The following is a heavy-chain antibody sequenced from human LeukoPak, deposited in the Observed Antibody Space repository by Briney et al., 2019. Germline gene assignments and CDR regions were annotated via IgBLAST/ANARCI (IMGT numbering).Heavy chain of an antibody. V-gene: IGHV1-8*01. CDR3: ARMDIMTGGVSWFDP. CDR1: GYTFTSYD. D-gene: IGHD3-9*01. CDR2: MNPNSGYT. Sequence: ASVKVSCEASGYTFTSYDINWVRQATGQGLELMGWMNPNSGYTGYAQTFQGRVTMTRDTSISTAYMELSSLRSEDTAVYYCARMDIMTGGVSWFDPWGQGTLVTVSS. J-gene: IGHJ5*02.